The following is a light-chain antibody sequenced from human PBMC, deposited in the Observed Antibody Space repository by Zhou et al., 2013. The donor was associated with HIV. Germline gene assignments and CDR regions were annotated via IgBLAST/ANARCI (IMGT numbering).Light chain of an antibody. CDR3: QQVNSYPRT. CDR1: QSILSW. V-gene: IGKV1-5*03. CDR2: KAS. J-gene: IGKJ1*01. Sequence: DIQMTQSPSTLSASVGDRVTITCRASQSILSWLAWYQQKPGKAPKLLIYKASNLESGVPSRFSGGGSGTDFTLIISSLQPEDFATYYCQQVNSYPRTFGQGTKVEIK.